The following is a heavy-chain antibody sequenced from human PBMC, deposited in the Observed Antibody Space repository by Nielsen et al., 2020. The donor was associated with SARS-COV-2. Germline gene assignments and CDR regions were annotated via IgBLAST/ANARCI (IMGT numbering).Heavy chain of an antibody. CDR2: INPDSGGT. CDR1: GYTFTGYY. D-gene: IGHD5-24*01. J-gene: IGHJ3*02. Sequence: ASVKVSCKASGYTFTGYYIHWVRQAPGQGLEWMGWINPDSGGTDYAQKFQGRVTMTRDTSISTAYMELTWLRSDDTAVYYCARELTVAMAINGGFDIWGQGTMVTVSS. CDR3: ARELTVAMAINGGFDI. V-gene: IGHV1-2*02.